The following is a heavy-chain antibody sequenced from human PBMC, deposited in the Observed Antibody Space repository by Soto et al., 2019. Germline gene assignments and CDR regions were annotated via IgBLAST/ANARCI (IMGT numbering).Heavy chain of an antibody. V-gene: IGHV4-30-4*01. Sequence: QVQLQESGPGLVKPSQTLSLTCTVSGGSISSGDYYWSWIRQPPGKGLEWIGYIYYSGSTYYNPYLKSLVTISVDTSKNQFSLKLSSVTAADTAVYYCARVRIAARPNYYYGMDVWGQGTTVTVSS. CDR1: GGSISSGDYY. CDR3: ARVRIAARPNYYYGMDV. D-gene: IGHD6-6*01. J-gene: IGHJ6*02. CDR2: IYYSGST.